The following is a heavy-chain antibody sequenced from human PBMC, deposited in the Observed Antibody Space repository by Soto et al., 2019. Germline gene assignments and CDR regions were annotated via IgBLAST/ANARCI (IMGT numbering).Heavy chain of an antibody. CDR1: GYSFSNYA. CDR3: AKGGNIPVVVADYGMDV. Sequence: ASVKVSCKASGYSFSNYAMHWVRQAPGQRLEWMGWINAGNGNTKYPQKFQDRVTITRDTSASTAYMELSSLRSEDTAVYYCAKGGNIPVVVADYGMDVWGQGTTVTVSS. D-gene: IGHD2-15*01. V-gene: IGHV1-3*01. J-gene: IGHJ6*02. CDR2: INAGNGNT.